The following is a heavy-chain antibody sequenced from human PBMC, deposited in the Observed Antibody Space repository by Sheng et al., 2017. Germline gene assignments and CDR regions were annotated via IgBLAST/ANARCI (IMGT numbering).Heavy chain of an antibody. J-gene: IGHJ6*03. D-gene: IGHD1-1*01. Sequence: QVQLVQSGAEVKKPASSVKVSCKASGGTFNNHDIHWVRQAPGQGLEWMGRIIPIVGRADYAQKFQDRVTLSADKSTNTAYMDLSRLTSEDTAVYYCARVSQLVSYYYMSVWGNGTTVTVSS. CDR2: IIPIVGRA. CDR1: GGTFNNHD. CDR3: ARVSQLVSYYYMSV. V-gene: IGHV1-69*04.